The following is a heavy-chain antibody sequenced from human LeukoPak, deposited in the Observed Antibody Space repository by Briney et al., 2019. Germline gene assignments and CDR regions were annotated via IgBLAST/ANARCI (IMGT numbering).Heavy chain of an antibody. CDR2: ISGSGGST. CDR3: AGLTYYDFWSGSQPSVGYYYYMDV. J-gene: IGHJ6*03. CDR1: GFTFSSYA. D-gene: IGHD3-3*01. Sequence: PGGSLRLSCAASGFTFSSYAMSWVRQAPGKGLEWVSAISGSGGSTYYADSVKGRFTISRDNSKNTLYLQMNSLRAEDTAVYYCAGLTYYDFWSGSQPSVGYYYYMDVWGKGTPVTVSS. V-gene: IGHV3-23*01.